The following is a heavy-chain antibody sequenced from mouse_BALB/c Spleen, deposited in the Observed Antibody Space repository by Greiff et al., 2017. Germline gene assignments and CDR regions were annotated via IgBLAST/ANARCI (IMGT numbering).Heavy chain of an antibody. Sequence: VQRVESGPGLVAPSQSLSITCTVSGFSLTSYGVHWVRQPPGKGLEWLGVIWAGGSTNYNSALMSRLSISKDNSKSQVFLEMNSLQTDDTAMYYCARKESFDYWGQGTTLTVSS. CDR3: ARKESFDY. V-gene: IGHV2-9*02. CDR2: IWAGGST. CDR1: GFSLTSYG. J-gene: IGHJ2*01.